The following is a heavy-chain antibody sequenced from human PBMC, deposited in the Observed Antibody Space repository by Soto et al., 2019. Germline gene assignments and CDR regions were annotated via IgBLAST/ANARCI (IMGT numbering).Heavy chain of an antibody. V-gene: IGHV3-23*01. J-gene: IGHJ4*02. CDR2: ISGSGSFT. CDR3: AKIPTGSGSSKFDY. Sequence: GGSLRLSCAASGFTFRTYAMNWVRQAPGKGLEWIPAISGSGSFTHYADSVRGRFTISRDNSQNQLYLQMNNLRGDDTAMYYCAKIPTGSGSSKFDYWGQGIQVTVSS. CDR1: GFTFRTYA. D-gene: IGHD3-10*01.